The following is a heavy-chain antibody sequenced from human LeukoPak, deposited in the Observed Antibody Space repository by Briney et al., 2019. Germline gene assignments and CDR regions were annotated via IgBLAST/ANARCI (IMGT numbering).Heavy chain of an antibody. D-gene: IGHD6-13*01. CDR1: GFTVSSHY. V-gene: IGHV3-66*02. Sequence: PGGSLRLSCAASGFTVSSHYMSWVRQAPGKGLEWVSVIHSGAGTSYADSVQGRFTISRDNSKNTLYLQMNSLRVEDTAVYYCARDRGFSSSWRLFVYWGQGTLVTVSS. CDR3: ARDRGFSSSWRLFVY. CDR2: IHSGAGT. J-gene: IGHJ4*02.